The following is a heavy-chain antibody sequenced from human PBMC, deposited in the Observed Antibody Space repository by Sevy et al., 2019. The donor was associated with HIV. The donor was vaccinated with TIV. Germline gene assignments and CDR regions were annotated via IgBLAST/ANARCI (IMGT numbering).Heavy chain of an antibody. CDR3: ARDVRGEGIRPGDLDY. V-gene: IGHV3-33*01. CDR1: GFTFSDYG. Sequence: GGSLRLSCAASGFTFSDYGMQWVRQAPGKGLEWVAVIWNDGSNKYYADSVKGRFTTSRYNSSNTLYLQMNSLRAEETAVYYCARDVRGEGIRPGDLDYWGQGTLSPSPQ. D-gene: IGHD3-10*02. J-gene: IGHJ4*02. CDR2: IWNDGSNK.